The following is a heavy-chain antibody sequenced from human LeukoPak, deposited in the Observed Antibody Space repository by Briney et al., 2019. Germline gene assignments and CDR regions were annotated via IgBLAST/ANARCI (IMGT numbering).Heavy chain of an antibody. CDR2: IRSKANSYAT. CDR3: TRQSGDMDV. D-gene: IGHD2-8*02. V-gene: IGHV3-73*01. J-gene: IGHJ6*03. Sequence: GGSLRLSCAASGFTFSGSAMHWVRQASGKGLGWVGRIRSKANSYATAYAASVKGRFTISRDDSKNTAYLQMNSLKTEDTAVYYCTRQSGDMDVWGKGTMVTVSS. CDR1: GFTFSGSA.